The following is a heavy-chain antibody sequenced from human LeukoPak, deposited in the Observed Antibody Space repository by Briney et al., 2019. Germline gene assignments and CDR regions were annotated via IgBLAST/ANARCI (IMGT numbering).Heavy chain of an antibody. J-gene: IGHJ4*02. CDR1: GGALSGSSYY. Sequence: SETLSLTCTVSGGALSGSSYYWGWIRQPPGKGLECIGNIYNTGSTSYNPSLKSRVTISVDTSKNQFSLKLRSVTAADTAVYYCARQGIPADYYYDSSGYYYWGQGTLVTVSS. CDR2: IYNTGST. D-gene: IGHD3-22*01. CDR3: ARQGIPADYYYDSSGYYY. V-gene: IGHV4-39*01.